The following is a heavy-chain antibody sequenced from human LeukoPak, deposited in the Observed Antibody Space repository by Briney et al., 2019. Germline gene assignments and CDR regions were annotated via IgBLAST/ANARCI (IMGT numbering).Heavy chain of an antibody. CDR3: ARDLWDQGYSGYVGFDY. CDR1: GDSVSSNSAA. D-gene: IGHD5-12*01. Sequence: NHSQTLSLTCAISGDSVSSNSAAWNWIRQSPSRGLEWLGRTYYRSKWYNDYAVSVKSRITINPDTSKNQFSLQLNSVTPEDTAVYYCARDLWDQGYSGYVGFDYWGQGTLVTVSS. V-gene: IGHV6-1*01. J-gene: IGHJ4*02. CDR2: TYYRSKWYN.